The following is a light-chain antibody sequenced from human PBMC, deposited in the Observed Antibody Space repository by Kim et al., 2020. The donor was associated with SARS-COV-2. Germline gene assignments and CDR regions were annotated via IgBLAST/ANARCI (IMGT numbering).Light chain of an antibody. Sequence: QSIATSSTGTSSDMGAYRYVSWYQQHPGKAPKLMMYDINNRPSGVSDRFSGSKSGNTASLTISGLQAEDEADYYCSSYTDSSALYVFGTGTKVTVL. CDR1: SSDMGAYRY. J-gene: IGLJ1*01. CDR2: DIN. V-gene: IGLV2-14*03. CDR3: SSYTDSSALYV.